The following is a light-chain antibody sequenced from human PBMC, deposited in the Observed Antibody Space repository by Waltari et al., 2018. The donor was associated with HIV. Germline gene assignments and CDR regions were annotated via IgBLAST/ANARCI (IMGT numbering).Light chain of an antibody. CDR2: GAS. CDR1: PSISNN. CDR3: QQYNDWPLFT. V-gene: IGKV3-15*01. J-gene: IGKJ3*01. Sequence: EIVMTQSPATLSVSPGARANLSCRASPSISNNLAWYQQKPGQPPRLLIFGASTRATGVPARFSGSGSGTDFTLTINSLQSEDFAVYCCQQYNDWPLFTFGPGTKVEIK.